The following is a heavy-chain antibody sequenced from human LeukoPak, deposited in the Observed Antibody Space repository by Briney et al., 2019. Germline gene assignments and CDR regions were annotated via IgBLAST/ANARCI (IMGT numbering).Heavy chain of an antibody. CDR3: AADLDLWSGYYLPGGRGIDY. J-gene: IGHJ4*02. CDR1: GFTFSSYS. Sequence: PGGSLRLSCAASGFTFSSYSMNWVRQAPGKGLEWVSSISSSSSYIYYADSVKGRFTIPRDNAKNSLYLQMNSLRAEDTAVYYCAADLDLWSGYYLPGGRGIDYWGQGTLVTVSS. CDR2: ISSSSSYI. V-gene: IGHV3-21*01. D-gene: IGHD3-3*01.